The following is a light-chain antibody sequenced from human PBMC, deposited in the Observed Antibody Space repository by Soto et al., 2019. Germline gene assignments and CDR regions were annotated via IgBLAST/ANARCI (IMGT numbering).Light chain of an antibody. V-gene: IGLV2-23*01. Sequence: QSVLTQPASVSGSPGQSITLSCTGTGSDVGGYNYVSWYQQHPGKAPKVIIYEGIKRPSGVSNRFSGSNSGSTASLTISGLQAEDEADYYCCSYVGATTYVFGTGTKLTVL. CDR3: CSYVGATTYV. CDR2: EGI. CDR1: GSDVGGYNY. J-gene: IGLJ1*01.